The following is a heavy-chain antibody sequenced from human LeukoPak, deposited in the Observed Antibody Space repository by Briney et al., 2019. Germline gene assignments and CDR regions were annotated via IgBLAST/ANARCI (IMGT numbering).Heavy chain of an antibody. CDR3: AKARQGAFVI. CDR1: GFTFTSYA. Sequence: GGSLRLSCEASGFTFTSYAMSWVRQAPGKGLEWVSAISVNGGSTYYAHSLKGRVTISTDNSKNTLYLQMNSLRAEDTAVYYCAKARQGAFVIWGQGTMVTVSS. CDR2: ISVNGGST. V-gene: IGHV3-23*01. J-gene: IGHJ3*02.